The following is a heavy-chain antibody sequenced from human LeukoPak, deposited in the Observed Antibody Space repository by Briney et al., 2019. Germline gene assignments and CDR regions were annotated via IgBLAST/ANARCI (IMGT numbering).Heavy chain of an antibody. Sequence: PGGSLRLSCAASGFTFDDYTMHWVRQAPGKGLEWVSLISWDGGSTYYADSVKGRFTISRDNSKNTLYLQMNSLRAGDTAVYYCAKVKSSGWYYFDYWGQGTLVTVSS. CDR1: GFTFDDYT. D-gene: IGHD6-19*01. J-gene: IGHJ4*02. CDR3: AKVKSSGWYYFDY. CDR2: ISWDGGST. V-gene: IGHV3-43*01.